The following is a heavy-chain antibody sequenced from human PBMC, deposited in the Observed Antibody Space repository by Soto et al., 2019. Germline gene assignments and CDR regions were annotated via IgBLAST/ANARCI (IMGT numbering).Heavy chain of an antibody. Sequence: QVQLVQSGAEVKKPGASVKVSCKASGYTFSSSGMHWVRQAPGKGLEWVAVISYDGSKKDYADSVKGRFTISRDNSKNTLYLQMNSLRAEDTAVYYCAKGREYDILTGYPLNYYYAMDVWGQGTTVTVSS. D-gene: IGHD3-9*01. V-gene: IGHV3-30*18. CDR1: GYTFSSSG. CDR2: ISYDGSKK. J-gene: IGHJ6*02. CDR3: AKGREYDILTGYPLNYYYAMDV.